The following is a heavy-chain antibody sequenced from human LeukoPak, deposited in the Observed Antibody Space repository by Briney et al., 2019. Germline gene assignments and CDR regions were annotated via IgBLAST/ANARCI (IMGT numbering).Heavy chain of an antibody. V-gene: IGHV4-4*07. D-gene: IGHD4-23*01. Sequence: SETLSLTCTVSGGSISSYYWTWIRQPAGKGLEWVGRMYISGETNYNPSHNNRATLSLDTSKNQFSLKLRSLTAADTAVYYCASGIQTQGNNFWGQGTLVTVSS. CDR3: ASGIQTQGNNF. J-gene: IGHJ4*02. CDR1: GGSISSYY. CDR2: MYISGET.